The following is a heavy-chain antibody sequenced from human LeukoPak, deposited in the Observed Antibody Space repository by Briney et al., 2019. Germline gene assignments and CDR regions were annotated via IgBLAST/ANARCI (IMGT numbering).Heavy chain of an antibody. CDR3: ARGNDFWSGYQPYYFDY. CDR1: GGSISSGSYY. V-gene: IGHV4-61*02. Sequence: SQTLSLTCTVSGGSISSGSYYWSRIRQPAGKGLEWIGRIYTSGSTNYNPSLKSRGTISVDTSKNQFSLKLSSVTAADTAVYYCARGNDFWSGYQPYYFDYWGQGTLVTVSS. CDR2: IYTSGST. D-gene: IGHD3-3*01. J-gene: IGHJ4*02.